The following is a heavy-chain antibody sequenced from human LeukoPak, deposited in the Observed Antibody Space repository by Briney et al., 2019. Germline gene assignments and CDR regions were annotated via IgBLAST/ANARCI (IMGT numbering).Heavy chain of an antibody. CDR3: ARNAGGQQQLDY. CDR2: MYHSGST. V-gene: IGHV4-38-2*01. D-gene: IGHD6-13*01. J-gene: IGHJ4*02. CDR1: GYSISSGYY. Sequence: KPSETLSLTCAVSGYSISSGYYWGWIRQPPGKGLEWIGSMYHSGSTYYNPSLKSRVTISVDTSKNQFSLKLSSVTAADTAVYYCARNAGGQQQLDYWGQGTLVTVSS.